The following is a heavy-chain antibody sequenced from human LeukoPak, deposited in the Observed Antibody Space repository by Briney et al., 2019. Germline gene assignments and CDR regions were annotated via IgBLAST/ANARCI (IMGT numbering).Heavy chain of an antibody. CDR2: IRSKAYGGAT. J-gene: IGHJ4*02. V-gene: IGHV3-49*03. CDR3: ARSYDVLSGYFPPDY. CDR1: GFISGDGV. Sequence: GGSLRLSCIASGFISGDGVMSWFRQAPGKGLEWVGCIRSKAYGGATQYAASVKGRFTISREDSKSIAYLQMNSLKAEDTAVYYCARSYDVLSGYFPPDYWGQGTWSPSPQ. D-gene: IGHD3-3*01.